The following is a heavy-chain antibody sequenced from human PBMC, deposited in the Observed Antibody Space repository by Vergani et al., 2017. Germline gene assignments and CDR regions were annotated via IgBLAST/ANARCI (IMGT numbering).Heavy chain of an antibody. V-gene: IGHV1-18*01. J-gene: IGHJ4*02. Sequence: QVQLVQSGAEVKKPGASVKVSCKASGYTFTSYGISWVRQAPGQGLEWMGWISAYNGNTNYAQKLQGRVTITRDTSASTAYMELSSLRSEDTAVYYCARDSREQLVYXFDYWGQGTLVTVSS. CDR3: ARDSREQLVYXFDY. CDR1: GYTFTSYG. CDR2: ISAYNGNT. D-gene: IGHD6-13*01.